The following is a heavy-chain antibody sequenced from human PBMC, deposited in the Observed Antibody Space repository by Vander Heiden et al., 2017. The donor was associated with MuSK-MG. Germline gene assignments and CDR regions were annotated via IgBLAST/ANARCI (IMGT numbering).Heavy chain of an antibody. V-gene: IGHV3-73*01. CDR2: IKSKRENYAT. CDR1: GFSFSGSP. Sequence: EVQLVESGGGLVQPGGSLKLSCAASGFSFSGSPTHWARQASGKGLEWVGRIKSKRENYATAYAASVKGRFTISRDDSKNTAYLQMDSLKNEDTAVYFCLSWEPKGYWGQGTLVTVSS. CDR3: LSWEPKGY. J-gene: IGHJ4*02. D-gene: IGHD1-26*01.